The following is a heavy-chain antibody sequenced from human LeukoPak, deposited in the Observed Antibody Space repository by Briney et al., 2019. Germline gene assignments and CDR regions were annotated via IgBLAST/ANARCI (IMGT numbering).Heavy chain of an antibody. CDR3: AKDARRSSGWYFFDH. J-gene: IGHJ4*02. CDR1: GFXFSTLA. D-gene: IGHD6-19*01. Sequence: GGSLRLSCAASGFXFSTLAMGWVRQAPGKGLEWVSVISDSGGTTYYADSVKGRFTISRDDSRNTLYLQMNSLRVEDTAVYYCAKDARRSSGWYFFDHWGQGTLVTVSS. CDR2: ISDSGGTT. V-gene: IGHV3-23*01.